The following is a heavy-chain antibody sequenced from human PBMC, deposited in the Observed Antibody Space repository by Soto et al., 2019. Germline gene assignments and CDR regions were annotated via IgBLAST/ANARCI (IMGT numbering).Heavy chain of an antibody. CDR1: GGSLSGYY. J-gene: IGHJ4*02. CDR2: INHSGST. CDR3: ARGLGYYGSGSKHDY. D-gene: IGHD3-10*01. Sequence: SETLSRTCAVCGGSLSGYYWNWIRQPPGKGLEWIGEINHSGSTNYNPSLKSRVTVSVDTSTNQFSLRLSSVTAADTAVYYCARGLGYYGSGSKHDYWGRGTLVTVSS. V-gene: IGHV4-34*01.